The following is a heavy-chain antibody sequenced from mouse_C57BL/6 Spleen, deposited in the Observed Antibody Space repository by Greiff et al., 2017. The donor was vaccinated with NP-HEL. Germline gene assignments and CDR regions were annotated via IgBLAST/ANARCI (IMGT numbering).Heavy chain of an antibody. J-gene: IGHJ2*01. CDR3: ARSADWDYFDY. CDR1: GYAFTNYL. CDR2: INPGSGGT. V-gene: IGHV1-54*01. D-gene: IGHD4-1*01. Sequence: LVESGAELVRPGTSVKVSCKASGYAFTNYLIEWVKQRPGQGLEWIGVINPGSGGTNYNEKFKGKATLTADKSSSTAYMQLSSLTSEDSAVYFCARSADWDYFDYWGQGTTLTVSS.